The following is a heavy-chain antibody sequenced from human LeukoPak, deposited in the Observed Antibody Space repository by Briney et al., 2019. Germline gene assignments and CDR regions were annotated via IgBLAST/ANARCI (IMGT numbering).Heavy chain of an antibody. CDR1: GFTFSDYW. CDR3: ARVLRFDAFDI. V-gene: IGHV4-4*02. CDR2: IYHSGST. D-gene: IGHD3-10*01. J-gene: IGHJ3*02. Sequence: GSLRLSCAASGFTFSDYWMNWVRQAPGKGLEWIGEIYHSGSTNYNPSLQSRVTISVDKSKNQFSLNLTFVTAADTAVYYCARVLRFDAFDIWGQGTRVIVSS.